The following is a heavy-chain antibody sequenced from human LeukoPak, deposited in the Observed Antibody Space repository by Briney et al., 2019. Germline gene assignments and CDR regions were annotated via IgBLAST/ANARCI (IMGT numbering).Heavy chain of an antibody. Sequence: SQTLSLTCALSGDSVSSKSASWNWIRQSPSRGLEWLGRTYSRSKWFNDYAISVKSRITVNPDTSKNQFSLHLTSVTPDDTPVYYCARGTGSLDYWGQGTLVTVSS. CDR1: GDSVSSKSAS. D-gene: IGHD1-26*01. V-gene: IGHV6-1*01. CDR3: ARGTGSLDY. CDR2: TYSRSKWFN. J-gene: IGHJ4*02.